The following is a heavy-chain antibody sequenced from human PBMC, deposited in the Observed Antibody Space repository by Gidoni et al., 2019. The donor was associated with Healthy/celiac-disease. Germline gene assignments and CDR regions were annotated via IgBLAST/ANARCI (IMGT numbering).Heavy chain of an antibody. CDR2: IWYDGSNK. J-gene: IGHJ3*02. CDR1: GSTFSSYG. D-gene: IGHD3-22*01. Sequence: QVQLVASGGGVVKPGRSLRLSGAASGSTFSSYGMHWVRQAPGKGLEWVAVIWYDGSNKYYADSVKGRFTISRDNSKNTLYLQMNSLRAEDTAVYYCASDSSGYLDAFDIWGQGTMVTVSS. V-gene: IGHV3-33*01. CDR3: ASDSSGYLDAFDI.